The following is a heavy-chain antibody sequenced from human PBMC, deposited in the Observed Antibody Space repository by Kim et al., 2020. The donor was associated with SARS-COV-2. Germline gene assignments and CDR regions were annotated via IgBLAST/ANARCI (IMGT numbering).Heavy chain of an antibody. CDR3: ARQVVGKDAFGI. D-gene: IGHD1-26*01. CDR1: GGSISSYY. V-gene: IGHV4-59*08. Sequence: SETLSLTCTVSGGSISSYYWSWIRQPPGKGLEWIGDIYYSGSTNYNPSLKSRVTISVDTSKNHFSLKLSSVTAADTAVYYCARQVVGKDAFGIWGQGTMV. J-gene: IGHJ3*02. CDR2: IYYSGST.